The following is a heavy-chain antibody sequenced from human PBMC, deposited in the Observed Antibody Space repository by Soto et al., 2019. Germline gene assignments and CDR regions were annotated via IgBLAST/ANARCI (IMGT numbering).Heavy chain of an antibody. J-gene: IGHJ3*01. CDR3: ARGGLTYTTGGYYDGSRTPAFDL. CDR2: IDTAGDA. V-gene: IGHV3-13*01. D-gene: IGHD3-22*01. Sequence: VQLVESGGGLIQPGGSLRLSCAASGFTFSRSDMHWVRQSTGKGLEWVSVIDTAGDAYYAGSVKGRFTISRENSKNSLFLEMSSLTAGDTAVYYCARGGLTYTTGGYYDGSRTPAFDLWGQGTMVTVSS. CDR1: GFTFSRSD.